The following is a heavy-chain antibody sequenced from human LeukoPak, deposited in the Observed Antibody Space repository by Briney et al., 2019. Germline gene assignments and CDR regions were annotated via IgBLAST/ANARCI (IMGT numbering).Heavy chain of an antibody. Sequence: GGSLRLSCAVSGFTFSSYAMHWVRQAPGKGLEWVAVISYDGSNKYYADSVKGRFTISRDNSKNTLYLQMNSLRAEDTAVYYCARTPIAARQIDYWGQGTLVTVSS. D-gene: IGHD6-6*01. CDR2: ISYDGSNK. V-gene: IGHV3-30-3*01. CDR3: ARTPIAARQIDY. J-gene: IGHJ4*02. CDR1: GFTFSSYA.